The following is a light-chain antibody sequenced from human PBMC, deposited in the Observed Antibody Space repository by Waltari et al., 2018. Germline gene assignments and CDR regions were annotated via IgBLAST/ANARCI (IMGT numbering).Light chain of an antibody. CDR1: QSLLHSNGNTY. Sequence: DVVMTQSPPSLPITPGRPAPMTFRSSQSLLHSNGNTYLSWFLQKPGQPPRRLIYKISNRDSGVPDRFSGSGAGTDFTLKISRVEAEDVGVYYCMQGTHFPPYSFGQGTKVEIK. V-gene: IGKV2-30*02. CDR3: MQGTHFPPYS. CDR2: KIS. J-gene: IGKJ2*03.